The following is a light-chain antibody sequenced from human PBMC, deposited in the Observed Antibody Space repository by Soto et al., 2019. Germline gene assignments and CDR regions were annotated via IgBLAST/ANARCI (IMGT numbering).Light chain of an antibody. Sequence: QLVLTQPPSVSGAPGQRVTISCTGSSSNIGAGYHVHWYQQLPGTAPKLLIYGNDNRPSGVPDRFSGSKSGTSASLAITGLQAEDEADYYCQSYDRPLSVVFGGGTKLTVL. CDR1: SSNIGAGYH. CDR3: QSYDRPLSVV. CDR2: GND. V-gene: IGLV1-40*01. J-gene: IGLJ2*01.